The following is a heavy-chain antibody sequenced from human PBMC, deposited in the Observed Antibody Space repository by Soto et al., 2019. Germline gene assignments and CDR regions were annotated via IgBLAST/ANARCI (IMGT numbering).Heavy chain of an antibody. J-gene: IGHJ4*02. V-gene: IGHV3-23*01. Sequence: EVQLLESGGGLVQPGGSLRLSCAASGFTFSSYAMSWVRQAPGKGLEWVSAISGSGGSTYYADSVKGRFTISRDNSKNSLYLQMNSRRAEDTAVYYCAKDRSVYNYSDSSGYYPGPTYYFDYWGQGTLVTVSS. CDR2: ISGSGGST. CDR1: GFTFSSYA. D-gene: IGHD3-22*01. CDR3: AKDRSVYNYSDSSGYYPGPTYYFDY.